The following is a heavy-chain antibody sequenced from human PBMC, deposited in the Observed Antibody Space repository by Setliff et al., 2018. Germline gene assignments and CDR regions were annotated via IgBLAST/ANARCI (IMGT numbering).Heavy chain of an antibody. CDR3: ARVRACVCGELQFLGWEGDNYGMDV. CDR1: GYSFTTEG. Sequence: ASVKVSCKTSGYSFTTEGITWVRQAPGQGLEWMGWISAYNGNTNYAQKLQGRVTMTTDTSTSTAYMELRSLRSDDTAVYYCARVRACVCGELQFLGWEGDNYGMDVWGQGTTVTVSS. D-gene: IGHD3-3*01. J-gene: IGHJ6*02. V-gene: IGHV1-18*01. CDR2: ISAYNGNT.